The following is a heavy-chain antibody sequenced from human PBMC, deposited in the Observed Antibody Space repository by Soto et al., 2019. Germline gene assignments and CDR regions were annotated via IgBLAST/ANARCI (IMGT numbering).Heavy chain of an antibody. D-gene: IGHD2-2*02. CDR3: ARDFCYTTAGCGMDV. CDR2: ISYDGSNK. Sequence: GGPLRLSCAASGFTSSSYAMHWVPQAPGKGLEWVAVISYDGSNKYYADSVRGRLTISRDNSKNTLYLQMNSLRAEDTAVYYCARDFCYTTAGCGMDVWGQGTTVTVSS. J-gene: IGHJ6*02. V-gene: IGHV3-30-3*01. CDR1: GFTSSSYA.